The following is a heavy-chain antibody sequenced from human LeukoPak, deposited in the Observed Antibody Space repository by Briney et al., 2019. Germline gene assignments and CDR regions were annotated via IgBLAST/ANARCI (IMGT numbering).Heavy chain of an antibody. J-gene: IGHJ4*02. D-gene: IGHD3-3*02. CDR1: GFTFSSYG. CDR3: AKLGQTISR. V-gene: IGHV3-30*18. Sequence: GGSLRLSCEASGFTFSSYGMHWVRQAPGKGLEWVAVISYDGSNKYYADSVKGRFTISRDNSKNTLYLQMNSLRAEDTAVYYCAKLGQTISRWGQGTLVTVSS. CDR2: ISYDGSNK.